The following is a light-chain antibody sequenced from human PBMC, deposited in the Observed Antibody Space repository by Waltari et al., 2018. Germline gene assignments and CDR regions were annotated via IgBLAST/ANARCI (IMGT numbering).Light chain of an antibody. CDR3: AAWDDSLSGYV. J-gene: IGLJ1*01. V-gene: IGLV1-44*01. CDR1: SANIGSNP. CDR2: NNS. Sequence: QSVLTQPPSASGTPGQRVTISCSGSSANIGSNPVNWYQQLPGTAPKLLINNNSQRPSGGPDRFPVSKSGTSASLAISGLLSDDEAEYYCAAWDDSLSGYVFGTGTNVSVL.